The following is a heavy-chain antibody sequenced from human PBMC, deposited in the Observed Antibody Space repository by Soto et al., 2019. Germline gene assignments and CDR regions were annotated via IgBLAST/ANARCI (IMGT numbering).Heavy chain of an antibody. D-gene: IGHD4-17*01. CDR3: ARTTVTIYGLDI. CDR1: GFSLATGGLG. Sequence: QITLRESGPTLVKPTETLTLTCTFSGFSLATGGLGVGWVRQSPGRTLEWLALIYWEGDTRYGSSLKTRLSIAMDTSKTQVVLTMTNLDPVDTATYYCARTTVTIYGLDIWGQGTMVIVSS. V-gene: IGHV2-5*05. J-gene: IGHJ3*02. CDR2: IYWEGDT.